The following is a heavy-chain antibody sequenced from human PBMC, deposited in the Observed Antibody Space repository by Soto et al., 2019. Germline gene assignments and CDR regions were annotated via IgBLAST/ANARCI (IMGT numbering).Heavy chain of an antibody. CDR2: IYYSGST. CDR3: ARASGIYYYDSSGYRN. V-gene: IGHV4-59*01. CDR1: GGSISSYY. J-gene: IGHJ4*02. D-gene: IGHD3-22*01. Sequence: PSETLSLTCTVSGGSISSYYWTWIRQPPGKRLEWIGYIYYSGSTTYNPSLKSRVTISVDTSKNQFSLKLSSVTAADTAVYYCARASGIYYYDSSGYRNWGQGTLVTVSS.